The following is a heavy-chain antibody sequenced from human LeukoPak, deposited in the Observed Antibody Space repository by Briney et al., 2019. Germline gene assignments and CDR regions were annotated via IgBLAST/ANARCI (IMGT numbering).Heavy chain of an antibody. V-gene: IGHV3-74*01. CDR3: ARDQPLRLRQLYYYYMDV. CDR2: INSDGSST. CDR1: GFTFSSYW. D-gene: IGHD6-25*01. Sequence: GGSLRLSCAASGFTFSSYWMHSVRQAPGKGLVWVSRINSDGSSTSYADSVKGRFTISRDNAKNTLYLQMNSLRAEDTAVYYCARDQPLRLRQLYYYYMDVWGKGTTVTVSS. J-gene: IGHJ6*03.